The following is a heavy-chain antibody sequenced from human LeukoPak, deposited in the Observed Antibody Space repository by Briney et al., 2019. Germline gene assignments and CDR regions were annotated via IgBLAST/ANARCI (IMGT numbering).Heavy chain of an antibody. CDR2: INAGNGNT. V-gene: IGHV1-3*01. CDR1: GYTFTSYA. CDR3: ARVESYYYGMDV. Sequence: ASVKVSCKASGYTFTSYAMHWVRQAPGQRLGWMGWINAGNGNTKYSQTFQGRGTITRDTSASTAYMELSSLRSEDTAVYYCARVESYYYGMDVWGKGTTVTVSS. J-gene: IGHJ6*04. D-gene: IGHD5-24*01.